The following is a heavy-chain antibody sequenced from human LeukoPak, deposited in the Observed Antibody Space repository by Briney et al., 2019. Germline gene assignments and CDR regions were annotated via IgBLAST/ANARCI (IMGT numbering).Heavy chain of an antibody. CDR3: ARRRAPYYYYMDV. CDR2: INHSGST. Sequence: PSETLSLTCAVYGGSFSGFYWSWIRQPPGKGLEWVGDINHSGSTNYNPSLKSRLTISLNTSKNQFSLKLSSVTAADTAVYYCARRRAPYYYYMDVWGKGTTVIVSS. J-gene: IGHJ6*03. V-gene: IGHV4-34*01. CDR1: GGSFSGFY.